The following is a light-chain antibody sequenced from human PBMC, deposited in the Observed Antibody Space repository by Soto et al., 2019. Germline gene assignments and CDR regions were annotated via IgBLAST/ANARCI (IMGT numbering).Light chain of an antibody. Sequence: IVVSLSPATLSVSQGETASLSCRASQSAGNFLALCQQKPGQAPRLLIYYISTRATGIPARFSGSGSGTEFTLTINSLQSEDSAVYYCQQYNNWLQTFGQGTKVDI. CDR1: QSAGNF. CDR2: YIS. V-gene: IGKV3D-15*01. CDR3: QQYNNWLQT. J-gene: IGKJ1*01.